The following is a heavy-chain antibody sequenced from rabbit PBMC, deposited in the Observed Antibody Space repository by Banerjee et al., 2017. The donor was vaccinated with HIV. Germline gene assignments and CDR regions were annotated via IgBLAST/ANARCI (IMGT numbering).Heavy chain of an antibody. J-gene: IGHJ4*01. CDR1: GFSFSSSYW. Sequence: QEQLEESGGDLVKPEGSLTLTCTASGFSFSSSYWICWVRQAPGKGLEWIGCIYNGDGSTYYASWAKGRFTISKTSSTTVTLQMTSLTAADTATYFCARGMRYDGGNYYFDLWGQGTLVTVS. CDR3: ARGMRYDGGNYYFDL. V-gene: IGHV1S45*01. CDR2: IYNGDGST. D-gene: IGHD1-1*01.